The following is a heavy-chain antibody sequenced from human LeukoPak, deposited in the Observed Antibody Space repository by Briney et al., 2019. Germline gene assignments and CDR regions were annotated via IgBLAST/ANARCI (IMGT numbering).Heavy chain of an antibody. CDR3: ARDYDYYDSRDFRFDP. CDR1: GFTFSSYS. D-gene: IGHD3-22*01. CDR2: ISTSSSYI. V-gene: IGHV3-21*04. Sequence: GGSLRLSCVVSGFTFSSYSMNWVRQAPGKGLEWVSCISTSSSYIYYADSVKGRFTISRDNAKNSLYLQMNSLRAEDTAVYYCARDYDYYDSRDFRFDPWGQGTLVTVSS. J-gene: IGHJ5*02.